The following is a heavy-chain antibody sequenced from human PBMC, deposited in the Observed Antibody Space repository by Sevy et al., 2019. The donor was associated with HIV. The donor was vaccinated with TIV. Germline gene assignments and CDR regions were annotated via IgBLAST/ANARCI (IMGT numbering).Heavy chain of an antibody. V-gene: IGHV3-48*03. Sequence: GWSLRLSCEGSGFTFRSYEMNWVRQAPGKGLEWISYIYASGSPIYYSDSVRGRFTISRDDAKNSLYLQMDDLRVDDTATYYCARKVGYYYYYGMDVWGLGTTVTVSS. CDR1: GFTFRSYE. CDR2: IYASGSPI. J-gene: IGHJ6*02. CDR3: ARKVGYYYYYGMDV.